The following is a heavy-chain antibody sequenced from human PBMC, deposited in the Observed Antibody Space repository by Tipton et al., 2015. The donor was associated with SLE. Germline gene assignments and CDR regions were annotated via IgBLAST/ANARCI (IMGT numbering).Heavy chain of an antibody. Sequence: SLRLSCVASGFSFITYDMHWVRQAPGKGLEWVAFMSYEGKNKYYVDSVKGRFTISRDNSKNTLFLQMNSLRSEDTAVYYCARATAQLSALDIWGQGKMVTASS. V-gene: IGHV3-30*02. D-gene: IGHD1-1*01. CDR3: ARATAQLSALDI. J-gene: IGHJ3*02. CDR1: GFSFITYD. CDR2: MSYEGKNK.